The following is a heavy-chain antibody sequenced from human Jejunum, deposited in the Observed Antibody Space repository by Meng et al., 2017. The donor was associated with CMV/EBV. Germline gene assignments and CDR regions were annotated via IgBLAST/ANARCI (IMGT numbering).Heavy chain of an antibody. CDR1: GYTFTTYD. D-gene: IGHD3/OR15-3a*01. CDR2: MNPNSGDT. V-gene: IGHV1-8*01. CDR3: AIRADATRRTNWLAP. J-gene: IGHJ5*02. Sequence: SGYTFTTYDINWVRQATGQGLEWMGLMNPNSGDTGYGHKFQGRVTMTRNISINTAYMELSALRVEDSAVYYCAIRADATRRTNWLAPWGQGTLVTVSS.